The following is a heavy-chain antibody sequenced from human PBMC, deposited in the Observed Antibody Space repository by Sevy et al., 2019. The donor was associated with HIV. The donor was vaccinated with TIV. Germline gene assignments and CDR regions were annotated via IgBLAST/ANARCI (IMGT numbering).Heavy chain of an antibody. D-gene: IGHD3-3*01. CDR3: ARGGGYYTSFDY. V-gene: IGHV3-74*01. CDR1: GFIFSNHW. J-gene: IGHJ4*02. CDR2: INSDGNTI. Sequence: GGSLRLSCAASGFIFSNHWMYWVRQVPGKGPVWVSHINSDGNTISHADSVKGRFTISRDNAKNTLYLQMNSLRAEDTAVYYCARGGGYYTSFDYWGQGTLVTVSS.